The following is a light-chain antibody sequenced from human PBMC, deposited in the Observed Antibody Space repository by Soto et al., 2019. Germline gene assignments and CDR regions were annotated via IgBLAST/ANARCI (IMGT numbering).Light chain of an antibody. J-gene: IGKJ4*01. CDR1: QNINSD. V-gene: IGKV3-20*01. CDR2: DAS. CDR3: QQFSSYPLT. Sequence: EIVMTQSPATLSVSPGESATLSCRASQNINSDLAWYVQKPGQAPRLLIYDASSRATGIPDRFSGGGSGTDFTLTISRLEPEDFAVYYCQQFSSYPLTFGGGTKVDIK.